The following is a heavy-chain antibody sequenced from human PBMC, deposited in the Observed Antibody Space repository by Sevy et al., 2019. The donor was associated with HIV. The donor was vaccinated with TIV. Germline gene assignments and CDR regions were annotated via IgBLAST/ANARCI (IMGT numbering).Heavy chain of an antibody. J-gene: IGHJ3*01. CDR2: IYGSGVAP. V-gene: IGHV3-23*01. CDR3: AGARYDSSGSFDAFDV. CDR1: GFTFVTYA. Sequence: GGSLRLSCKPSGFTFVTYAMNWVRQFPGKGLEWVSTIYGSGVAPYYEVSVKGRFTISRDNSKNTLYLQMNSLRTEDTALYYCAGARYDSSGSFDAFDVWGQGTMVTVSS. D-gene: IGHD3-22*01.